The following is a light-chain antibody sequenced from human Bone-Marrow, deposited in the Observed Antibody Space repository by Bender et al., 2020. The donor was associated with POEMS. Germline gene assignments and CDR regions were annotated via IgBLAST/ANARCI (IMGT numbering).Light chain of an antibody. CDR2: KDS. CDR1: NLGNKG. J-gene: IGLJ3*02. V-gene: IGLV3-25*03. CDR3: QSADSSGTWV. Sequence: NVLTQPPSVSVGPGQTARISCGGHNLGNKGVHWYQQKPGQAPVLVIYKDSERPSGIPERFSGSSSGTTVTLTISGVRTEDEADYYCQSADSSGTWVFGGGTKLAVL.